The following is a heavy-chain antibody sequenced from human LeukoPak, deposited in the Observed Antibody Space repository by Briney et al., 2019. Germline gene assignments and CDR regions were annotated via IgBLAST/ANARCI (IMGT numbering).Heavy chain of an antibody. D-gene: IGHD3-22*01. CDR2: IVVGSGNT. V-gene: IGHV1-58*02. CDR3: AADGPADLFDGSEDPPRDAFEI. J-gene: IGHJ3*02. CDR1: GFTFSSST. Sequence: SVKVSCKASGFTFSSSTMQWVRHARGQRLEWIGWIVVGSGNTNYAQKFQERVTISRDMSTSTAYMELSSLTSEDTAVFYCAADGPADLFDGSEDPPRDAFEIWGQGTMVTVSS.